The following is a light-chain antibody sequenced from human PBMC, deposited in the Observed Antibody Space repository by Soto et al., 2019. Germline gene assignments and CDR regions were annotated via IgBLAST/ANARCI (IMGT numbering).Light chain of an antibody. V-gene: IGKV3-15*01. CDR1: QSFRSN. CDR2: GTS. CDR3: QQLSRYPST. J-gene: IGKJ4*01. Sequence: EIIVTQSPATLSVSPGERATLSCRASQSFRSNLAWYQQKPGQAPRLLIYGTSTRVTGIPARFSGSGSGTDFTLTISGLQPEDFATYYCQQLSRYPSTFGGGTKVDIK.